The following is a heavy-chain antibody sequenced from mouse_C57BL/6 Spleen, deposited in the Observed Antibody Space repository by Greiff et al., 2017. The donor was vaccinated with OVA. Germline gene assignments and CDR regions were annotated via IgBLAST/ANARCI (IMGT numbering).Heavy chain of an antibody. Sequence: VQLQQSGPELVKPGASVKISCKASGYAFSSSWMNWVKQRPGKGLEWIGRIYPGDGDTNYNGKFKGKATLTADKSSSTAYMQLSSLTSEDSAVYFCARSPDGYYAWFAYWGQGTLATVSA. CDR1: GYAFSSSW. D-gene: IGHD2-3*01. J-gene: IGHJ3*01. V-gene: IGHV1-82*01. CDR2: IYPGDGDT. CDR3: ARSPDGYYAWFAY.